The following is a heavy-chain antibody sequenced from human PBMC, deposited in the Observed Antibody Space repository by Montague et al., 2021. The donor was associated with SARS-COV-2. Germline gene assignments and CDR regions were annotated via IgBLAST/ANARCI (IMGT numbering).Heavy chain of an antibody. CDR1: GASTNYYY. Sequence: SETLSLTCIVSGASTNYYYWSWIRQSPGEGLEWIGYMYYSGSTNYNPSLKSRVTMSIDRSKNQFSLKLRSVTAADTAVYYCARVARYCTNGVCQTYYYYGLDVWGQGTTVTVSS. CDR3: ARVARYCTNGVCQTYYYYGLDV. V-gene: IGHV4-59*01. CDR2: MYYSGST. D-gene: IGHD2-8*01. J-gene: IGHJ6*02.